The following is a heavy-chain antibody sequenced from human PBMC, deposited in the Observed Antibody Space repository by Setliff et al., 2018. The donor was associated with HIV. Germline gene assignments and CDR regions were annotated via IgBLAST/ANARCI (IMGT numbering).Heavy chain of an antibody. J-gene: IGHJ4*02. D-gene: IGHD4-17*01. CDR1: GGTFSSYA. Sequence: SVKVSCKASGGTFSSYAISWVRQAPGQGLEWMGGIIPILGIANYAQKFQGRVTITADESTSTVHMELISLRSEDTAVYYCAGLYGDHGGGYWGQGTLVTVSS. CDR2: IIPILGIA. CDR3: AGLYGDHGGGY. V-gene: IGHV1-69*10.